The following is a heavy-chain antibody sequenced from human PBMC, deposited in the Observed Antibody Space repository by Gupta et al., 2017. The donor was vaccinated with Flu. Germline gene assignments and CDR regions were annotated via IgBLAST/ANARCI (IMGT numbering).Heavy chain of an antibody. CDR3: ASSSGWYGNWFDP. J-gene: IGHJ5*02. CDR2: LHSSGHI. V-gene: IGHV4-39*01. CDR1: GASVNDNDYY. D-gene: IGHD6-19*01. Sequence: QLQLQESGPGLVKPSETLSLTCTVSGASVNDNDYYWAWIRKPPGKGLEYIATLHSSGHISYSPSLQGRATIFGDTSNQFSMRLTSVTAADTAIYFCASSSGWYGNWFDPWGQGILVTVSP.